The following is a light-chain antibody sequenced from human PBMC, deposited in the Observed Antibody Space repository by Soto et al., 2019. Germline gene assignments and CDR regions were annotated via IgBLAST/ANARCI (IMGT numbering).Light chain of an antibody. CDR2: SAS. CDR3: LQDFNFPRT. V-gene: IGKV1-6*01. Sequence: AIQMTQSPSSLSASVGDTVTITCRASQGIRRDLSWYQQKPGEAPKLLIYSASDLQGAVPSRFRGSVSGTDFTLTISSLQPEDFATYYFLQDFNFPRTFGQGTKVEV. CDR1: QGIRRD. J-gene: IGKJ1*01.